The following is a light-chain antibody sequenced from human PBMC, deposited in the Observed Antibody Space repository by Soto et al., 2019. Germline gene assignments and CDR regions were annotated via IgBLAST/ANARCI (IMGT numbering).Light chain of an antibody. J-gene: IGLJ1*01. CDR1: SSDVGGYNY. Sequence: QSVLTQPASVSGSPGQSITISCTGTSSDVGGYNYVSWYQQHPGKAPKLMIYDVSNRPSGVSNRFSGSKFGNTASLTISGLQAEDEADYYCSSYTSSSTLLYVFGTGTKLTVL. CDR3: SSYTSSSTLLYV. CDR2: DVS. V-gene: IGLV2-14*01.